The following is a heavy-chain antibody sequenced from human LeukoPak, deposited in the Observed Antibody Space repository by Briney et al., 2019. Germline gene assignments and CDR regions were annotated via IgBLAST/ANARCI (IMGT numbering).Heavy chain of an antibody. CDR2: ISYDGSNK. CDR3: ARDRGWSVTMIVVVNRGDDAFDI. CDR1: GFTFSSYA. V-gene: IGHV3-30-3*01. D-gene: IGHD3-22*01. Sequence: GGSLRLSCAASGFTFSSYAMHWVRQAPGKGLEWVAVISYDGSNKYYADSVKGRFTISRDNSKNTLYLQMNSLRAEDTAVYYCARDRGWSVTMIVVVNRGDDAFDIWGQGTMITVSS. J-gene: IGHJ3*02.